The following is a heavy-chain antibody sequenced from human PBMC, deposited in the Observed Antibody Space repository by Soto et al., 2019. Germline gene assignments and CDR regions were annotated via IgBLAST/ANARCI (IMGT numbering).Heavy chain of an antibody. Sequence: QVQLVQSGAEVKKPGASVKVSCKASGYTFTGYYMHWVRHAPGQGLEWMGWINPNSGGTNYAQKFQGRVTMTRDTSISTAYMELSRLRSDDTAVYYCARDGGSSWYYNWFDPWGQGTLVTVSS. CDR1: GYTFTGYY. J-gene: IGHJ5*02. CDR3: ARDGGSSWYYNWFDP. V-gene: IGHV1-2*02. CDR2: INPNSGGT. D-gene: IGHD6-13*01.